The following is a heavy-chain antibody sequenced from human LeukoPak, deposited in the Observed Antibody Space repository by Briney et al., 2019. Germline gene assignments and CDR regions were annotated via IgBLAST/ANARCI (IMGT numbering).Heavy chain of an antibody. CDR1: GYTFTSYG. CDR3: AGRSEGLGEYYFDY. V-gene: IGHV1-18*01. D-gene: IGHD3-10*01. Sequence: GASVKVSCKASGYTFTSYGISWVRQAPGQGLEWMGWISAYNGNTNYAQKLQGRVTMTTDTSTSTAYMELRSLRSDDTAAYYCAGRSEGLGEYYFDYWGQGTLVTVSS. J-gene: IGHJ4*02. CDR2: ISAYNGNT.